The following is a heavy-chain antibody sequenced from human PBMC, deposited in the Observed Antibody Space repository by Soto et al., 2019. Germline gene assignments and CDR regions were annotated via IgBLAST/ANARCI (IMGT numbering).Heavy chain of an antibody. CDR2: ISYDGSNK. Sequence: QVQLVESGGGVVQPGRSLRLSCAASGFTFSSYAMHWVRQAPGKGLEWVAVISYDGSNKYYADSVKGRFTISRDNSKNTVYLQMNSLRAEDTAVYYCAREGFYCISPSCYASGFDYWGQGTLVTVSS. J-gene: IGHJ4*02. D-gene: IGHD2-2*01. V-gene: IGHV3-30-3*01. CDR3: AREGFYCISPSCYASGFDY. CDR1: GFTFSSYA.